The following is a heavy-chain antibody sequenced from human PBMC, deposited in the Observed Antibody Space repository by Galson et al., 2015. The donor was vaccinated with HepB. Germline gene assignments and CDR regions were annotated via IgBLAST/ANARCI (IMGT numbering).Heavy chain of an antibody. CDR3: ARKYDSSGYFDF. CDR2: IGGSGGNT. J-gene: IGHJ4*02. D-gene: IGHD3-22*01. Sequence: SLRLSCAASGFTFTSYALSWVRQAPGKGLEWVSAIGGSGGNTNYAASVQGRFTIPSDSSKSTLYLQMNDLRAEDTAVYYCARKYDSSGYFDFWGQGTLVTVSS. V-gene: IGHV3-23*01. CDR1: GFTFTSYA.